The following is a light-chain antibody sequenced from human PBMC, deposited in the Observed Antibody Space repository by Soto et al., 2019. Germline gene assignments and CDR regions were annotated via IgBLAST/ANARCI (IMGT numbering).Light chain of an antibody. Sequence: DILMTQSPSSLSASVGDRVTITGRASQSITTYLNWYRQKPGKAPKLLIYAASSLQSRVPSRFSDSGSEPGFTLSISSLQPEDVATYVCHQIYRGPLTFGGGTKVEIK. V-gene: IGKV1-39*01. CDR1: QSITTY. J-gene: IGKJ4*01. CDR3: HQIYRGPLT. CDR2: AAS.